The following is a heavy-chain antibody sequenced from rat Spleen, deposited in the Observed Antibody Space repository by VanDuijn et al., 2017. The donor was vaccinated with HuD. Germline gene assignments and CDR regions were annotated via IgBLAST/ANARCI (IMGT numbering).Heavy chain of an antibody. CDR3: VREDLGINY. CDR2: INSAGST. V-gene: IGHV3-3*01. D-gene: IGHD1-9*01. J-gene: IGHJ2*01. Sequence: QLLESGPGLVKPSQSLSLTCSVTGHSITSSYRWNWIRKFPGNKLEWMGYINSAGSTTYNPSLTSRISITRDTSKNQFFLQVNSVTTEDTAIYYCVREDLGINYWGQGVMVTVAS. CDR1: GHSITSSYR.